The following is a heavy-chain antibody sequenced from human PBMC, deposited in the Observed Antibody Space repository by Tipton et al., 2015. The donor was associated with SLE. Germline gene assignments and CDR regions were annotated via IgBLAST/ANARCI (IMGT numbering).Heavy chain of an antibody. J-gene: IGHJ3*02. Sequence: TLSLTCTVSGGSIRSGGYYWEWVRPHPEKGLEWIGHMYYSGATYYNPSLEGRVIISVDTSKSQFSLNLTSVAAADTAVYYCVRRSWWGQGAFDIWGQGTMVTVSS. D-gene: IGHD2-8*02. V-gene: IGHV4-31*03. CDR2: MYYSGAT. CDR1: GGSIRSGGYY. CDR3: VRRSWWGQGAFDI.